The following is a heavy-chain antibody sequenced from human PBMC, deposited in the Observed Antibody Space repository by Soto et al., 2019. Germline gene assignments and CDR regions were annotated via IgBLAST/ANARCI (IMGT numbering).Heavy chain of an antibody. V-gene: IGHV1-46*01. CDR1: GYTFSSYY. Sequence: QVQLVQSGAEVKKPGASVKVSCKASGYTFSSYYMHWVRQAPGQGLEWMGIINPSGGNTSYAQKFQGRVTMTRDTSTSTVYMELSSLRSEDTAVYYCAGGRCGGDSPRGGFRPWGQGTLVTVSS. CDR3: AGGRCGGDSPRGGFRP. CDR2: INPSGGNT. D-gene: IGHD2-21*02. J-gene: IGHJ5*02.